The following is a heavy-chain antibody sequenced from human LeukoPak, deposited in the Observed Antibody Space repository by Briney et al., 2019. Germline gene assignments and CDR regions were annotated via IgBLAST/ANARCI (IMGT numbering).Heavy chain of an antibody. Sequence: SETLSLTCTVSGGSISSYYWSWIRQPPRKGLELIGYIYYSGSTNYNPSLKSRVTISVDTSKNQFSLKLSSVTAADTAVYYCARGYCSSTSCYYFDYWGQGTLVTVSS. CDR1: GGSISSYY. V-gene: IGHV4-59*01. J-gene: IGHJ4*02. CDR3: ARGYCSSTSCYYFDY. CDR2: IYYSGST. D-gene: IGHD2-2*01.